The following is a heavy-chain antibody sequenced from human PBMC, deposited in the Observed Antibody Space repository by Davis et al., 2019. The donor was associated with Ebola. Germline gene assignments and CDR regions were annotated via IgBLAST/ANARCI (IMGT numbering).Heavy chain of an antibody. Sequence: GESLKISCATSGFNFSTYAMSWVRQAPGKGLEWVSAISGSGGSTYYADSVKGRFTISRDNSKNTLYLQMNSLRAEDTAVYYCAKCFIGYYGMDVWGQGTTVTVSS. D-gene: IGHD1-26*01. CDR1: GFNFSTYA. J-gene: IGHJ6*02. V-gene: IGHV3-23*01. CDR2: ISGSGGST. CDR3: AKCFIGYYGMDV.